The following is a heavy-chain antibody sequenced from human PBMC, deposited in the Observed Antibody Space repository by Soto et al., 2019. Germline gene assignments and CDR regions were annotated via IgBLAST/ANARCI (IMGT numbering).Heavy chain of an antibody. J-gene: IGHJ5*02. V-gene: IGHV4-30-4*01. CDR1: GGSISSGDYS. Sequence: QVQLQESGPGLVKPSQTLSLTCTVSGGSISSGDYSWSWIRQPPGKGLEWIGYIYYSGSTYYNPSLKSRVTISVDTSKNQFALKLSSVTAADTAVYYCARERPDGARLDPWGQGTLVTVSS. CDR3: ARERPDGARLDP. D-gene: IGHD6-6*01. CDR2: IYYSGST.